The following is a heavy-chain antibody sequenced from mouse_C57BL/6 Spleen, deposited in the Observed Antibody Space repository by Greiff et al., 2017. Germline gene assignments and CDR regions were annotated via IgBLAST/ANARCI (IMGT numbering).Heavy chain of an antibody. CDR1: GFSLTSYG. D-gene: IGHD1-1*01. Sequence: VKLMESGPGLVQPSQSLSITCTVSGFSLTSYGVHWVRQSPGKGLEWLGVIWSGGSTDYNAAFISRLSISKDNSKSQVFFKMNSLQADDTAIYYCARGYGSSPAWFAYWGQGTLVTVSA. CDR3: ARGYGSSPAWFAY. CDR2: IWSGGST. V-gene: IGHV2-2*01. J-gene: IGHJ3*01.